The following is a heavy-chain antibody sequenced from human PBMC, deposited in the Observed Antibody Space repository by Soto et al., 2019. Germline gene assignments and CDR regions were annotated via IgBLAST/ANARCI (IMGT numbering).Heavy chain of an antibody. D-gene: IGHD2-8*01. CDR3: ATDGGMVYASRLFDY. V-gene: IGHV1-24*01. CDR2: FDPEDGET. Sequence: ASVKVSCKVSGYTLTELSMHWVRQAPGKGLEWMGGFDPEDGETIYAQKFQGRVTMTEDTSTDTAYMELSSLRSEDTAVYYCATDGGMVYASRLFDYWGQGTLVTVSS. J-gene: IGHJ4*02. CDR1: GYTLTELS.